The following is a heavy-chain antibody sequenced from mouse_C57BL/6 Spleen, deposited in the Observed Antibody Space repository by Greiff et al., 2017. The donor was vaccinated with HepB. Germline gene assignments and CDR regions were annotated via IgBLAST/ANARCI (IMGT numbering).Heavy chain of an antibody. V-gene: IGHV5-4*03. CDR1: GFTFSSYA. J-gene: IGHJ2*01. Sequence: EVKLVESGGGLVKPGGSLKLSCAASGFTFSSYAMSWVRQTPEKRLEWVATISDGGSYTYYPDNVKGRFTISRDNAKNNLYLQMSHLKSEDTAMYYCAGGDYDDYFDYWGQGTTLTVSS. CDR3: AGGDYDDYFDY. CDR2: ISDGGSYT. D-gene: IGHD2-4*01.